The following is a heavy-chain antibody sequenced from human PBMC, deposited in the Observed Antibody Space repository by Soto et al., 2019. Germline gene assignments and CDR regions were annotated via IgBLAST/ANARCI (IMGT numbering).Heavy chain of an antibody. D-gene: IGHD4-17*01. V-gene: IGHV3-11*01. CDR3: ARDGTEYYGEYYDY. CDR1: GFTFSDYY. CDR2: IGTRGNTK. Sequence: QVQLVESGGGLVKPGGSLRLSCATSGFTFSDYYMSWIRQAPGKGLEWVSYIGTRGNTKYYADSVRGRVTISRDNAKNSLYLQMNSLRADDTAVYYWARDGTEYYGEYYDYWGQGIPVTVSS. J-gene: IGHJ4*02.